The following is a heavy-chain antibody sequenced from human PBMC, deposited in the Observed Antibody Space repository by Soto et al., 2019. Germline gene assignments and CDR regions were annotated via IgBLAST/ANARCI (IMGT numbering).Heavy chain of an antibody. CDR1: GGIFNTYG. CDR2: IFPFLGTA. J-gene: IGHJ4*02. V-gene: IGHV1-69*01. D-gene: IGHD6-6*01. Sequence: QVQLVQSGAEVKKPGSSVKVSCKTSGGIFNTYGFNWVRQAPGQGLEWMGGIFPFLGTANYAQKFQGTVTITADESTITVHMELSSLRSEDTSVYYCARGGYSSSYRFDYWGQGTLVTVSS. CDR3: ARGGYSSSYRFDY.